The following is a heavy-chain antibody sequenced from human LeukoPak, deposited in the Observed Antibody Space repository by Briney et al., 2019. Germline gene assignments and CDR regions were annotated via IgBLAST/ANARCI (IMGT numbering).Heavy chain of an antibody. Sequence: ASVKLSCKASGFTFTSYYMHWVRQAPGQGLEWMGIINPSGGSTNYAQKFQGRVTMTRDMSTSTVYMELSSLRSEDTAVYYCARDGVAGVYYFDCWGQGTLVTVSS. CDR3: ARDGVAGVYYFDC. V-gene: IGHV1-46*01. CDR1: GFTFTSYY. J-gene: IGHJ4*02. D-gene: IGHD6-19*01. CDR2: INPSGGST.